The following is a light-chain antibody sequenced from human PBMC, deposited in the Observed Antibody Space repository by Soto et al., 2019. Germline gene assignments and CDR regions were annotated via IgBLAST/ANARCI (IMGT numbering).Light chain of an antibody. V-gene: IGKV3-15*01. Sequence: EIVMTQSPATLSVPPGGRATLSCRASQSVSSYLAWYQQRPGQPPRLLIYRASTRATGIPPRFSGSGSGTEFSLTISSLQSEDFAVYYCQQYSTWPPRYTFGQGTKLEI. CDR2: RAS. CDR1: QSVSSY. CDR3: QQYSTWPPRYT. J-gene: IGKJ2*01.